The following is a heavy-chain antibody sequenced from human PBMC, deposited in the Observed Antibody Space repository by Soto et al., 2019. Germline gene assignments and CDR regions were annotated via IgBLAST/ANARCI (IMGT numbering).Heavy chain of an antibody. J-gene: IGHJ4*02. CDR1: SGSISSSNW. Sequence: QVQLQESGPGLVKPSGTLSLTCAVSSGSISSSNWWSWVRQPPGKGLEWIGEIYHSGSTNYNPSLKSRVTISIDTSKNHFSLELNSVTAAATAFYSCARAVRYYGSGTYYTHYFDYWGQGTLVTVSS. CDR3: ARAVRYYGSGTYYTHYFDY. CDR2: IYHSGST. D-gene: IGHD3-10*01. V-gene: IGHV4-4*02.